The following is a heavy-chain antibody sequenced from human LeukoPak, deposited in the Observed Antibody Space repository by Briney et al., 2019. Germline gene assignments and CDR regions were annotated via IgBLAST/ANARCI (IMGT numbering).Heavy chain of an antibody. V-gene: IGHV1-69*04. J-gene: IGHJ6*02. Sequence: SVRVSCKASGGTFSSYAISWVRQAPGQGLEWMGRIIPILGIANYAQKFQGRVTITADKSTSTAYMELSSLRSEDTAVYYCARAVYYYGMDVWGQGTTVTVSS. CDR3: ARAVYYYGMDV. CDR2: IIPILGIA. CDR1: GGTFSSYA.